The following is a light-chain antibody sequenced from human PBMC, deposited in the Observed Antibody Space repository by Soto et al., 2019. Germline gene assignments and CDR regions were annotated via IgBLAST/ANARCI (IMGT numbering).Light chain of an antibody. V-gene: IGKV3-15*01. J-gene: IGKJ2*01. Sequence: ETVMTQSPATLSVSPGERATLSCRASQSVNSNLAWYQQKLGQAPRVLIYGASTRATGIPDRFSGSGSGTEFILTISSLQSEDFATYFCLQHNSYPYTIGQGTKLEIK. CDR3: LQHNSYPYT. CDR2: GAS. CDR1: QSVNSN.